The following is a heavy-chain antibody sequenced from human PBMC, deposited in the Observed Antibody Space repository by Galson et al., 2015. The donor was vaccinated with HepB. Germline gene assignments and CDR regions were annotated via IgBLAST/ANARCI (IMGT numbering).Heavy chain of an antibody. V-gene: IGHV3-33*01. D-gene: IGHD5-24*01. CDR2: IWYDGSNK. Sequence: SLRLSCAASGFTFSSYGMHWVRQAPGKGLEWVAAIWYDGSNKYYADSVKGRFTISRDNSKNTLYLQMNSLRAEDTAVYYCAREGRWLQFGYYGMDVWGQGTTVTVSS. CDR1: GFTFSSYG. J-gene: IGHJ6*02. CDR3: AREGRWLQFGYYGMDV.